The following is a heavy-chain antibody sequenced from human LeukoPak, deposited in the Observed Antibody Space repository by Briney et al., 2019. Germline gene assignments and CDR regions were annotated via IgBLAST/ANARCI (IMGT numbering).Heavy chain of an antibody. D-gene: IGHD3-22*01. CDR2: IYHSGST. V-gene: IGHV4-38-2*01. CDR3: ASGYYDDAFDI. CDR1: GGSFSGYY. J-gene: IGHJ3*02. Sequence: PSETLSLTCAVYGGSFSGYYWGWIRQPPGKGLEWIGSIYHSGSTYYNPSLKSRVTISVDTSKNQFSLKLSSVTAADTAVYYCASGYYDDAFDIWGQGTMVTVSS.